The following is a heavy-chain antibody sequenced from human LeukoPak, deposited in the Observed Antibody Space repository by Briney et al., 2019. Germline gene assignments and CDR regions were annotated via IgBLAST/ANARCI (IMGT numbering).Heavy chain of an antibody. CDR2: IYYSGST. Sequence: SETLSLTCTVSGGSISSYYRSWIRQPPGKGLEWIGYIYYSGSTNYSPSLKSRVTISVDTSKNHFSLKLSSVTSADTAVYYCARTVAPPDWYFDLWGRGTLVTVSS. D-gene: IGHD4-23*01. J-gene: IGHJ2*01. V-gene: IGHV4-59*01. CDR3: ARTVAPPDWYFDL. CDR1: GGSISSYY.